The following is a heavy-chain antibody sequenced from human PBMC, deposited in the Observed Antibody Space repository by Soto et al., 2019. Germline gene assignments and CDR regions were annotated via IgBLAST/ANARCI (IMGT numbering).Heavy chain of an antibody. CDR3: AASGWSYDY. J-gene: IGHJ4*02. V-gene: IGHV3-30*03. Sequence: QVQLVESGGGVVQPGRSLRLSCAASGFTFSSYGMHWVRQAPGKGLEWVAVISYDGSNKYYADSVKGRFTISRDNSKNPLYLQMNSLRAEDTAVYYCAASGWSYDYWGQGTLVTVSS. D-gene: IGHD6-19*01. CDR1: GFTFSSYG. CDR2: ISYDGSNK.